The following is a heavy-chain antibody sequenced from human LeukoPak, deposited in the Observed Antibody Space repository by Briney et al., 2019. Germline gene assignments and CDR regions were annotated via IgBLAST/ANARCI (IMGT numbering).Heavy chain of an antibody. J-gene: IGHJ4*02. V-gene: IGHV3-7*01. Sequence: PGGSLRLSCAASGFTFSRFWMDWVRQAPGKGLEWVANIKEDGTEKFYVDSVKGRFTISRDNAKNSLYLEMNSLRAEDTAVYYCARHPHYYDSSDSFDYWGQGTLVTVSS. CDR3: ARHPHYYDSSDSFDY. D-gene: IGHD3-22*01. CDR1: GFTFSRFW. CDR2: IKEDGTEK.